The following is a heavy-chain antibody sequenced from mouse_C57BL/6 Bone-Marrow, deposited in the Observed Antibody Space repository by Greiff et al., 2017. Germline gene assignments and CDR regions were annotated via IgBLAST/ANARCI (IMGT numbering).Heavy chain of an antibody. CDR2: IHPNSGST. CDR1: GYTFTSYW. J-gene: IGHJ2*01. V-gene: IGHV1-64*01. CDR3: ARSANGRERYFDY. D-gene: IGHD6-1*01. Sequence: VQLQQPRAELVKPGASVKLSCKASGYTFTSYWMHWVKQRPGQGLEWIGMIHPNSGSTNYNEKFKSKATLTVDKSSSTAYMQLSSLTSEDSAVYYCARSANGRERYFDYWGQGTTLTVSS.